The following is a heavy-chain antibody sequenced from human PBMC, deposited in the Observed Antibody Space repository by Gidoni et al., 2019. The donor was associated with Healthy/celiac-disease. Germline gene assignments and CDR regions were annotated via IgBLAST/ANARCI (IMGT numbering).Heavy chain of an antibody. J-gene: IGHJ3*02. CDR1: GGSFSGYY. CDR3: ARGRYPFKPRLTYAFDI. D-gene: IGHD2-2*02. Sequence: QVQLQQWGAGLLQPSETLSLPCAGYGGSFSGYYWIWIRQPQGQGLEWLGEINHSGRTNYNPSLKSGVTISVDTSKTQFSLKLSSVTAADTAVYYCARGRYPFKPRLTYAFDIWGQGTMVTVSS. V-gene: IGHV4-34*01. CDR2: INHSGRT.